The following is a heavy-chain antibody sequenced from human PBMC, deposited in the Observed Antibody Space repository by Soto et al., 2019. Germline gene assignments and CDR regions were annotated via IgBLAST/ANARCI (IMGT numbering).Heavy chain of an antibody. D-gene: IGHD2-2*01. J-gene: IGHJ4*02. Sequence: QVQLRQWGAGLLKPSETLSLTCAVYGGSFSGYYWSWIRQPPGKGLEWIGEINHSGSTNYNPSLKSRVTISVDTSKNQFSLKLSSVTAADTAVYYCARRLKYQLLPFDYWGQGTLVTVSS. CDR3: ARRLKYQLLPFDY. CDR1: GGSFSGYY. V-gene: IGHV4-34*01. CDR2: INHSGST.